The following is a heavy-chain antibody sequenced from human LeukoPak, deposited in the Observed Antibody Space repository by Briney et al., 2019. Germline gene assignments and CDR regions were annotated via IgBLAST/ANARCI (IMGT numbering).Heavy chain of an antibody. D-gene: IGHD6-13*01. V-gene: IGHV3-7*01. J-gene: IGHJ4*02. CDR1: GFTFSSYW. CDR2: INKDGSVQ. CDR3: ARVVSNSWSFDY. Sequence: GGSLRLSCAASGFTFSSYWMTWVRQAPGKGLEWVANINKDGSVQNYVDSVKGRFTISRDNAKNSVYLQMNSLRAEDTAVYHCARVVSNSWSFDYWGQGTLVTVSS.